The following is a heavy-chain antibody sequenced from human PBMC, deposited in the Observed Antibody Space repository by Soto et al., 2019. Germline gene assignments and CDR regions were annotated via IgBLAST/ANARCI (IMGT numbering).Heavy chain of an antibody. CDR1: GGSISSGGYY. Sequence: PSETLSLTCTVSGGSISSGGYYWSWIRQHPGKGLEWIGYIYYSGSTYYNPSLKSRVTISVDTSKNQFSLKLSSVTAADTAVYYCARVRGYCSGGSCQLEYFQHWGQGTLVTV. J-gene: IGHJ1*01. CDR2: IYYSGST. CDR3: ARVRGYCSGGSCQLEYFQH. D-gene: IGHD2-15*01. V-gene: IGHV4-31*02.